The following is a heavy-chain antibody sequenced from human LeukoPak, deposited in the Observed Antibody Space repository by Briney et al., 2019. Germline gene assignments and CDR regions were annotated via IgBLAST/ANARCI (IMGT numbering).Heavy chain of an antibody. V-gene: IGHV3-23*01. CDR2: ISASATTT. J-gene: IGHJ4*02. CDR3: AKDRRGVGAGVDY. D-gene: IGHD1-26*01. CDR1: GFSFSDYA. Sequence: PGASLRLSCAASGFSFSDYAINWVRQAPGKGLEWVSGISASATTTYYADSVKGRFTISRDNSKNTLNLQMNSLRADDTAVYYCAKDRRGVGAGVDYWGQGTLVIVSS.